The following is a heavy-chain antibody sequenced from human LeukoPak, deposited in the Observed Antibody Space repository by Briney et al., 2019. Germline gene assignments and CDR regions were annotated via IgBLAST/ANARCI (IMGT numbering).Heavy chain of an antibody. J-gene: IGHJ6*03. CDR2: INHSEST. CDR3: ARVGYSYVINDWSRTGLGAYPTKYYYHMDV. Sequence: SETLSLTCAAYGGSFSGYYWSWIRQPPGKGLEWIGEINHSESTNYNPSLKSRVTISGDTSKNQFSLQLSSVTAADTAVYFCARVGYSYVINDWSRTGLGAYPTKYYYHMDVWGKGTTVTVSS. V-gene: IGHV4-34*01. CDR1: GGSFSGYY. D-gene: IGHD5-18*01.